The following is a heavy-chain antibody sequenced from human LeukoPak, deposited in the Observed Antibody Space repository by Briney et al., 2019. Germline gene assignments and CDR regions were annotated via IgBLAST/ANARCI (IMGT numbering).Heavy chain of an antibody. CDR2: IYTSGST. V-gene: IGHV4-61*02. CDR1: GGSISSGSYY. CDR3: AREVPQLGILTGRD. D-gene: IGHD3-9*01. J-gene: IGHJ4*02. Sequence: SETLSLTCTVSGGSISSGSYYWSWIRQPAGKGLEWIGRIYTSGSTNYNPPLKSRVTISVDTSKNQFSLKLSSVTAADTAVYYCAREVPQLGILTGRDWGQGTLVTVSS.